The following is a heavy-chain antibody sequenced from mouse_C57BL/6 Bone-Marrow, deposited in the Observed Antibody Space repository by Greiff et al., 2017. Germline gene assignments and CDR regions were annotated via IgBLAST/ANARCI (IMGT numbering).Heavy chain of an antibody. CDR2: IYPGSGNT. D-gene: IGHD2-1*01. CDR1: GYTFTDYY. V-gene: IGHV1-76*01. Sequence: QVQLQQSGAELVRPGASVKLSCKASGYTFTDYYINWVKQRPGQGLEWIARIYPGSGNTYYNEKFKGKATLTAEKSSSTAYMPLSSLTSEDSAVYFCARVGNYEGWYFDVWGTGTTVTVSS. CDR3: ARVGNYEGWYFDV. J-gene: IGHJ1*03.